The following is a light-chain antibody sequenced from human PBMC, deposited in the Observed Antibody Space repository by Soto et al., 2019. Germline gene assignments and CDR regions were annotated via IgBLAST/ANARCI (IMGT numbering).Light chain of an antibody. J-gene: IGKJ3*01. CDR2: AAS. CDR3: QQYGGSPGT. CDR1: QSVSSSF. Sequence: EIVLTQSPGTLSLSPGEGATLSCRASQSVSSSFFAWYQQKPGQSPRLLIHAASSRATGIPDRFSGSGSGTDFTLTISRLAPEDFAVYYCQQYGGSPGTFGPGTKVDIK. V-gene: IGKV3-20*01.